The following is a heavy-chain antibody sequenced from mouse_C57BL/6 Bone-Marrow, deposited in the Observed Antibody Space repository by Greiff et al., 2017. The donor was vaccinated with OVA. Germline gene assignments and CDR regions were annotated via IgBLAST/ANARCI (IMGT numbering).Heavy chain of an antibody. CDR3: SYDGYYVYAMDY. V-gene: IGHV1-81*01. D-gene: IGHD2-3*01. J-gene: IGHJ4*01. CDR2: IYPRSGNT. Sequence: VQLQQSGAELARPGASVKLSCKASGYTFTSYGISWVKQRTGQGLEWIGEIYPRSGNTYYNEKFKGKATLTADKSSSTAYMELRSLTSEDSAVYFCSYDGYYVYAMDYWGQGTSVTVSS. CDR1: GYTFTSYG.